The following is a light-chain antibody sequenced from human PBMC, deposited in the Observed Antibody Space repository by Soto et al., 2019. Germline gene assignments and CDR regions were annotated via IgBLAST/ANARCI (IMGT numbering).Light chain of an antibody. J-gene: IGLJ7*01. CDR3: QSYDSSLTGVV. CDR2: DND. Sequence: QSALTQPPSVSGAPGQRVTISCTGSSSNIGANYDVHWYQQVPGRAPKVLIYDNDNRPSGVPDRFSGSKSGSSASLAITGLQAEDEADYYCQSYDSSLTGVVFGGGTQLTVL. CDR1: SSNIGANYD. V-gene: IGLV1-40*01.